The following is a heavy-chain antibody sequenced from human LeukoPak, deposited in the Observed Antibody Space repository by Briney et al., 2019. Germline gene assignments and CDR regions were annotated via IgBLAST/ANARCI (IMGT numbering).Heavy chain of an antibody. CDR3: AKRGVVIRVILVGFHKEAYYFDS. V-gene: IGHV3-23*01. D-gene: IGHD2/OR15-2a*01. Sequence: GGSLRLSCAASGFTLSNYGMSWVRQAPGKGLEWVAGISGSGGSTNYADSVKGRFTISSDNPKNTLFLQMNSLRAEDTAVYFCAKRGVVIRVILVGFHKEAYYFDSWGQGALVTVSS. J-gene: IGHJ4*02. CDR2: ISGSGGST. CDR1: GFTLSNYG.